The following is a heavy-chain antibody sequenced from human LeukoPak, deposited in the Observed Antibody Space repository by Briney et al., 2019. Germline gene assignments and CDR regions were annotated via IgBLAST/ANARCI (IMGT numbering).Heavy chain of an antibody. CDR2: VYHSGGT. J-gene: IGHJ4*02. D-gene: IGHD3-22*01. CDR3: AKIGSYDNIGYYFDY. Sequence: PSETLSLTCTVSGDSISSYYWSWIRQPPGKGLEWIGYVYHSGGTTYNPSLKSRVSISVDTSNNQVSLRLHSGTAADTAIYYCAKIGSYDNIGYYFDYWGQGALVTVSS. CDR1: GDSISSYY. V-gene: IGHV4-59*03.